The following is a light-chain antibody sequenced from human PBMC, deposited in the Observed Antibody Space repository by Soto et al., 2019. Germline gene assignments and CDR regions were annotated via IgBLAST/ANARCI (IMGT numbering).Light chain of an antibody. CDR2: VNSDGSH. J-gene: IGLJ3*02. Sequence: QLVLTQSPSASASLGASVKLTCTLSSGQSSYAIAWHQQQPEKGPRFLMKVNSDGSHTKGDGIPDRFSGSSSGAERYLTISSLQSEDEADYYCQTWATGWVFGGGTKVTVL. V-gene: IGLV4-69*01. CDR3: QTWATGWV. CDR1: SGQSSYA.